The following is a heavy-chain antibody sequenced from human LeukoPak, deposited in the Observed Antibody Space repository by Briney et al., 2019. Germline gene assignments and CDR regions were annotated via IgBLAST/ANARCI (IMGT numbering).Heavy chain of an antibody. V-gene: IGHV3-30*18. J-gene: IGHJ4*02. D-gene: IGHD1-26*01. CDR2: ISYDGSNK. CDR3: AKGLGATPNEDY. Sequence: GGSLRLSCAASGLTFSSYWMHWVRQAPGKGLEWVAVISYDGSNKYYADSVKGRFTISRDNSKNTLYLQMNSLRAEDTAVYYCAKGLGATPNEDYWGQGTLVTVSS. CDR1: GLTFSSYW.